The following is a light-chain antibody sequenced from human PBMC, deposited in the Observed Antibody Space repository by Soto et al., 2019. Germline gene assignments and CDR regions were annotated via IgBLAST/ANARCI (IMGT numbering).Light chain of an antibody. CDR3: QQSYSSLPT. J-gene: IGKJ4*01. Sequence: DIRMSQDTSSLSAALGDRFTITCLASQSISSLLNWYQQKTGKATNLMIYAESTLQSGVPSRFSGSGSGKDFTITISSPQPEDFATYYCQQSYSSLPTFGRGTKV. CDR2: AES. V-gene: IGKV1-39*01. CDR1: QSISSL.